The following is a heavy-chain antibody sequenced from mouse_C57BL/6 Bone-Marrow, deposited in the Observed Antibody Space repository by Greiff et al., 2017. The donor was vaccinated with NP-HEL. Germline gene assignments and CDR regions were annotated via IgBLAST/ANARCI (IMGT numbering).Heavy chain of an antibody. D-gene: IGHD2-3*01. Sequence: VKLMESGAELVRPGASVTLSCKASGYTFTDYEMHWVKQTPVHGLEWIGAIDPETGGTAYNQKFKGKAILTADKSSSTDYMELRSLTSEDSAVYYCYDGYYDYFDYWGQGTTLTVSS. J-gene: IGHJ2*01. CDR2: IDPETGGT. V-gene: IGHV1-15*01. CDR3: YDGYYDYFDY. CDR1: GYTFTDYE.